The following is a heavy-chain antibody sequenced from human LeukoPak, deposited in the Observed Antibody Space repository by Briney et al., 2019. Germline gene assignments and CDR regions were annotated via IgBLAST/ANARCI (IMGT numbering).Heavy chain of an antibody. Sequence: PGGSLRLSCAASGFTVRSNYMSWVRQAPGKGLEWISVIYSGGSTYYADPVKGRFTISRDNSKNTLYLQMNSLRAEDTAVYYCARGSSSSRSDALDYWGQGTLVTVSS. D-gene: IGHD2-15*01. CDR3: ARGSSSSRSDALDY. J-gene: IGHJ4*02. V-gene: IGHV3-53*01. CDR1: GFTVRSNY. CDR2: IYSGGST.